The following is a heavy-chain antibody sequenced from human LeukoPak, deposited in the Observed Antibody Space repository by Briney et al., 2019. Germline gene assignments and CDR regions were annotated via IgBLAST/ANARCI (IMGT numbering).Heavy chain of an antibody. Sequence: PSETLSLTCTVSGGSISSYYWSWIRQPPGKGLEWIGYIYYSGSTNYNPSLKSRVTISVDTSKSQFSLKLSSVTAADTAVYYCAREDPGTGYFQHWGQGTLVTVSS. CDR2: IYYSGST. D-gene: IGHD2-8*02. J-gene: IGHJ1*01. CDR1: GGSISSYY. V-gene: IGHV4-59*01. CDR3: AREDPGTGYFQH.